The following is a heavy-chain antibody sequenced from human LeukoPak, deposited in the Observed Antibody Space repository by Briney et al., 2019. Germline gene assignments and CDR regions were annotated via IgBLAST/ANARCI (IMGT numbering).Heavy chain of an antibody. CDR1: GFIFNNYA. CDR3: AKDNRRHYTSGPNPDSLH. V-gene: IGHV3-9*01. D-gene: IGHD6-19*01. Sequence: GGSLRLSCAGSGFIFNNYAMHWVRQPPGKGLEWVSGISWNSGSIDYADSVKGRFTISRDNAKNSLYLQMNSLRVEDTAFYYCAKDNRRHYTSGPNPDSLHWGQGALATVSS. CDR2: ISWNSGSI. J-gene: IGHJ4*02.